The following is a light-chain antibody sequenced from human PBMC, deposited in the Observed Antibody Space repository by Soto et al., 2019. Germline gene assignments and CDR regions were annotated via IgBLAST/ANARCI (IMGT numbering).Light chain of an antibody. CDR2: DAS. J-gene: IGKJ2*01. Sequence: DIQMTQSPSTLSASVGDRVTITCRARQSVSNWLAWYQQRPGKAPNLLIYDASRLQSGVPSRFSGSGSGTEFTLTISGLRPDDFATYYCQQYTAFPYTCGQGTKLEIK. V-gene: IGKV1-5*01. CDR3: QQYTAFPYT. CDR1: QSVSNW.